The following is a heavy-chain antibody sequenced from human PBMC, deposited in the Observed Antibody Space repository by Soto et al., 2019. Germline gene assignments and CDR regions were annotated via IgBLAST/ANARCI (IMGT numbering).Heavy chain of an antibody. CDR2: ISYDGSLQ. V-gene: IGHV3-30*03. CDR1: GFAFSSYG. CDR3: VSDRGDGHASGPYS. Sequence: QAQLVESGGGVVQPGRSLRLSCAASGFAFSSYGMHWVRQAPGTGLVWVAVISYDGSLQHYADSVKGRFTISRDNSKNNVLLQMTSLRAEDTAVYYCVSDRGDGHASGPYSWGQCTLVSVSS. D-gene: IGHD3-10*01. J-gene: IGHJ1*01.